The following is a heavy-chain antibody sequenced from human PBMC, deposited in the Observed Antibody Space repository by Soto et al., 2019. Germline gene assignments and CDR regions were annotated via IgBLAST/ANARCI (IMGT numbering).Heavy chain of an antibody. CDR1: GYTFTSYG. J-gene: IGHJ5*02. D-gene: IGHD3-3*01. Sequence: ASVKVSCKASGYTFTSYGISWVRQAHGQGLEWMGWISAYNGNTNYAQKLQGRVTMTTDTSTSTAYMELRSLRSDDTAVYYCGRASYITFFGVVISGGAVRGPGGKGTLVTVS. CDR2: ISAYNGNT. CDR3: GRASYITFFGVVISGGAVRGP. V-gene: IGHV1-18*01.